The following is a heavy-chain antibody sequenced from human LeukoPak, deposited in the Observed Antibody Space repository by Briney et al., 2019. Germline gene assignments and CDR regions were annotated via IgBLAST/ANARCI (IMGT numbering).Heavy chain of an antibody. CDR2: SHYSGRT. D-gene: IGHD3-22*01. Sequence: SETLSLTCTVSGASIKSYSWNWIRQPPGKGLEWIGYSHYSGRTNYNPSLKSRVTISIDTSKKQFSLKLNSVTAADTAIYFCARDIRYYGIAGVFDIWGLGTMVIVSS. J-gene: IGHJ3*02. CDR1: GASIKSYS. V-gene: IGHV4-59*01. CDR3: ARDIRYYGIAGVFDI.